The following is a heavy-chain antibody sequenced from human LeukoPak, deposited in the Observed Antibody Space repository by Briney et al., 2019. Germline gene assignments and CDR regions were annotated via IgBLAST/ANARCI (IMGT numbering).Heavy chain of an antibody. D-gene: IGHD3-9*01. Sequence: SVKVSCKASGGTFSSYAISWVRQAPGQGLEWMGGIIPIFGTANYAQKFQGRVTITADESTSTAYMELSSLRSEDTAVYYCARAETDYDILTGYYLFDYWGQGTLVTVSS. CDR3: ARAETDYDILTGYYLFDY. V-gene: IGHV1-69*13. J-gene: IGHJ4*02. CDR1: GGTFSSYA. CDR2: IIPIFGTA.